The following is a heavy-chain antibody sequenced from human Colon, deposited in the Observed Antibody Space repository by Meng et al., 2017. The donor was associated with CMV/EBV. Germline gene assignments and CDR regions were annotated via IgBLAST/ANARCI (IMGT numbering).Heavy chain of an antibody. Sequence: GGSLRLSCEVSGFTISDRHMSWIRQAPGKGLDWIIYVTRDSMIYSADSVRGRFTISRDNAKNSMYLQMNSLRAEDTAVYYCARDPHFGALDYWGQGTLVTVSS. CDR1: GFTISDRH. J-gene: IGHJ4*02. V-gene: IGHV3-11*04. CDR3: ARDPHFGALDY. CDR2: VTRDSMI. D-gene: IGHD3-10*01.